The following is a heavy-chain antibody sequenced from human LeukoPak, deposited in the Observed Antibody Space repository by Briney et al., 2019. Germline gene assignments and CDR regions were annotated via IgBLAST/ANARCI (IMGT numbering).Heavy chain of an antibody. Sequence: ASVKVSCKASGGTFSSYAISWVRQAPGQGLEWMGGIIPIFGTANYAQKFQGRVTITTDESTSTAYMELSSLRSEDTAVYYCAGAHPEGYSGSFNWFDPWGQGTLVTVSS. CDR2: IIPIFGTA. J-gene: IGHJ5*02. V-gene: IGHV1-69*05. CDR1: GGTFSSYA. D-gene: IGHD6-13*01. CDR3: AGAHPEGYSGSFNWFDP.